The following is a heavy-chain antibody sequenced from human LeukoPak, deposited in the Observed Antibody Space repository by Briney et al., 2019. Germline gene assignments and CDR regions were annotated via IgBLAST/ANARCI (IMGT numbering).Heavy chain of an antibody. D-gene: IGHD2-2*01. J-gene: IGHJ1*01. V-gene: IGHV3-23*01. CDR1: GFTFSSYA. CDR2: ISGSGGST. Sequence: PGGSLRLSCAASGFTFSSYAMSWVRQAPGKGLEWASAISGSGGSTYYADSVKGRFTISRDNSKNTLYLQMNSLRAEDTAVYYCAKVTVVPAATPAEYFQHWGQGTLVTVSS. CDR3: AKVTVVPAATPAEYFQH.